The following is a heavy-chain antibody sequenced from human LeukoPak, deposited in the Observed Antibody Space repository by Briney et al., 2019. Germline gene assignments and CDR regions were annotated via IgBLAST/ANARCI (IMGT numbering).Heavy chain of an antibody. CDR3: AKGQGQYSPLRNYGMDV. J-gene: IGHJ6*02. Sequence: GRSLRLSCAASGFTFGTYGMNWVRQAPGKGLEWVAAIAYDTSNQYYAESVKGRFTISRDNSKNTLYLLMNSLRPEDTAVYYCAKGQGQYSPLRNYGMDVWGQGTTVTVSS. V-gene: IGHV3-30*18. CDR1: GFTFGTYG. CDR2: IAYDTSNQ. D-gene: IGHD2-21*01.